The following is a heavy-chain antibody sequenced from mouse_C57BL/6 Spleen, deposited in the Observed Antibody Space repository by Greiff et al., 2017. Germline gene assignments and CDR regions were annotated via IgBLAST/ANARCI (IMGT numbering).Heavy chain of an antibody. Sequence: EVQLQQSGAELVRPGASVKLSCTASGFNIKDDYMHWVKQRPEQGLEWIGWIDPENGDTEYASKFQGKATITADTSSNTPYLQLSSLTSEDTAVYYCTPTMVTTNYFDYWGQGTTRTVSS. D-gene: IGHD2-9*01. J-gene: IGHJ2*01. CDR1: GFNIKDDY. CDR3: TPTMVTTNYFDY. V-gene: IGHV14-4*01. CDR2: IDPENGDT.